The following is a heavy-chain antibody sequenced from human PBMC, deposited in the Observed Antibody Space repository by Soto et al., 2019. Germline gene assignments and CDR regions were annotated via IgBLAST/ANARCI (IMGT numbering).Heavy chain of an antibody. J-gene: IGHJ4*02. Sequence: EASVKVSCKASGYTFSIYDINWVRQATGQGLEWMGWLNPNSGDTGYAQKFQGRVTLTRNTSINTAYIELSSLTSDDTAVYYCATSGGGWYLYWGQGTLVTVSS. CDR2: LNPNSGDT. CDR3: ATSGGGWYLY. V-gene: IGHV1-8*01. D-gene: IGHD6-19*01. CDR1: GYTFSIYD.